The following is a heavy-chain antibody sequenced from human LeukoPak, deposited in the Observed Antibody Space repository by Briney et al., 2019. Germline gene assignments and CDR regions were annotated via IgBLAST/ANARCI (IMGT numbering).Heavy chain of an antibody. D-gene: IGHD7-27*01. CDR2: IIDTGST. J-gene: IGHJ5*02. CDR3: ARSSLTGGWFDP. Sequence: SETLSLTCTVSGVSIRTYYWSWIRQPPGKGLEWIGYIIDTGSTNYKPSLKTRLTMSVDVSKNQISLKLSSVTAADTAVYYCARSSLTGGWFDPWGQGALVTVSS. CDR1: GVSIRTYY. V-gene: IGHV4-59*01.